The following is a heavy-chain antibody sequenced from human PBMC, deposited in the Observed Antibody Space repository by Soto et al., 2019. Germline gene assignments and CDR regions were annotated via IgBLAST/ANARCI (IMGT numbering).Heavy chain of an antibody. J-gene: IGHJ2*01. CDR1: GGTFSSYT. D-gene: IGHD2-2*01. CDR3: ARVQRYCSSTSCSSHRVNWYFDL. CDR2: IIPILGIA. V-gene: IGHV1-69*02. Sequence: QVQLVQSGAEVKKPGSSVKVSCKASGGTFSSYTISWVRQAPGQGLEWMGRIIPILGIANYAQKFQGRVTITPDKSTSTAYMAPSSLRSGDTAVYYFARVQRYCSSTSCSSHRVNWYFDLWGRGTLVTVSS.